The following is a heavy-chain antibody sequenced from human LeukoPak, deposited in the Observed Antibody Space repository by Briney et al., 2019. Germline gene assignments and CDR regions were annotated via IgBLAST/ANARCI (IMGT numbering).Heavy chain of an antibody. CDR2: IYYSGST. CDR3: ARAGIGIEVAGTIHNWFDP. Sequence: WVRQMPGKGLEWIGYIYYSGSTYYNPSLRSRVSISVDTSKNQFSLKLTSVTAADTAVYYCARAGIGIEVAGTIHNWFDPWGQGTQVTVSS. V-gene: IGHV4-30-4*08. D-gene: IGHD6-19*01. J-gene: IGHJ5*02.